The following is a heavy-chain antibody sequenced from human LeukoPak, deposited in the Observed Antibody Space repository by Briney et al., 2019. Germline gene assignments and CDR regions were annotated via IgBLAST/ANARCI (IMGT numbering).Heavy chain of an antibody. CDR1: GFTFSKAW. V-gene: IGHV3-15*04. CDR2: IESKTDGGTT. Sequence: GGSLRLSCPASGFTFSKAWMSWVRQAPGKGLEWIGRIESKTDGGTTNYAAPVKGRFTISRDDSKNTLYLQMNSLKTEDTAVYYCTAQGMSAFDIWGQGTMVTVSS. J-gene: IGHJ3*02. CDR3: TAQGMSAFDI.